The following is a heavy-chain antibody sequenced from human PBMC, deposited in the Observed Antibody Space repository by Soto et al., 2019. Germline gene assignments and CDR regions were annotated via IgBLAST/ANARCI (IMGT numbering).Heavy chain of an antibody. Sequence: ASVKVSCKASGGTFSSYAISWVRQAPGQGLEWMGGIIPIFGTANYAQKFQGRVTITADESTSTAYMELSSLRSEDTAVYYCARSDSSKDAFDIWGQGTMVTVSS. V-gene: IGHV1-69*13. CDR3: ARSDSSKDAFDI. CDR2: IIPIFGTA. D-gene: IGHD3-22*01. CDR1: GGTFSSYA. J-gene: IGHJ3*02.